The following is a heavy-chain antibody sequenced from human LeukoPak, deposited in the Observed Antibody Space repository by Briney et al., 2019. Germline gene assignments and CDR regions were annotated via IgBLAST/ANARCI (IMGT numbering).Heavy chain of an antibody. CDR1: GFTFTSSA. V-gene: IGHV1-58*01. CDR3: AEEETRGLFDY. D-gene: IGHD1-7*01. Sequence: SVKVSCKASGFTFTSSAVQWVRQARGQRLEWIGWIVVGSGNTNYAQKFQGRVTITRDMSTSTAYMELSSLRSEDTAVYYCAEEETRGLFDYWGQGTLVTVSS. J-gene: IGHJ4*02. CDR2: IVVGSGNT.